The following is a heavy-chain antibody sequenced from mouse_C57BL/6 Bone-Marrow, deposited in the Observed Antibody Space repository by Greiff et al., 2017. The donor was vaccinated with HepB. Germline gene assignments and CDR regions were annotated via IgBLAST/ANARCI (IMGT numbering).Heavy chain of an antibody. J-gene: IGHJ3*01. CDR2: ISSGSSTI. Sequence: EVHLVESGGGLVKPGGSLKLSCAASGFTFSDYGMHWVRQAPEKGLEWVAYISSGSSTIYYADTVKGRFPISRDNAKNTLFLQMTSLRSEDTAMYYCARGDYDSAWFAYWGQGTLVTVSA. CDR1: GFTFSDYG. D-gene: IGHD2-4*01. CDR3: ARGDYDSAWFAY. V-gene: IGHV5-17*01.